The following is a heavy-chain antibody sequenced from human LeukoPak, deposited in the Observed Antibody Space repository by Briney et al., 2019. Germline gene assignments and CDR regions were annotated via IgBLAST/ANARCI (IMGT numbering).Heavy chain of an antibody. J-gene: IGHJ4*02. CDR1: GITLSNYG. V-gene: IGHV3-23*01. D-gene: IGHD3-22*01. CDR2: ISDSGGRT. CDR3: AKRGVVIRVILVGFHKEAYYFDS. Sequence: PGGSLRLSCAVSGITLSNYGMSWVRQAPGKGLEWVAGISDSGGRTNYADSVKGRFTISRDNPKNTLYLQMNSLRPEDMAVYFCAKRGVVIRVILVGFHKEAYYFDSWGQGVLVTISS.